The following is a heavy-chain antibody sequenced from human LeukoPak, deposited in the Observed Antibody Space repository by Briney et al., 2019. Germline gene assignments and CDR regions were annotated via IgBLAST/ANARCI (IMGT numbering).Heavy chain of an antibody. D-gene: IGHD2-2*01. Sequence: GASVKVSCMASGGTFSSYAISWVRQAPGQGLEWMGGIIPIFGTANYAQKFQGRVTITADESTSTAYMELSSLRSEDTAVYYCARCWAYQLNNWFDPWGQGTLVTVSS. J-gene: IGHJ5*02. V-gene: IGHV1-69*13. CDR3: ARCWAYQLNNWFDP. CDR1: GGTFSSYA. CDR2: IIPIFGTA.